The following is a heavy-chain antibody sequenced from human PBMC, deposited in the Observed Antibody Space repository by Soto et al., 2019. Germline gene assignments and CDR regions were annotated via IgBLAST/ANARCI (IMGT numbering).Heavy chain of an antibody. J-gene: IGHJ6*03. V-gene: IGHV4-4*08. CDR2: IYASGSS. CDR1: GSSIGRFY. CDR3: SRQGGEWLFGVHMDV. Sequence: QVQLQESGPGQVKPSETLSLTCSVSGSSIGRFYWSWIRQSPGKGLEWIGYIYASGSSNYNPSLKSRVNTAIGTSKNQLAPLPSSVTAPAPGIFFWSRQGGEWLFGVHMDVWGKGTTVTVSS. D-gene: IGHD3-3*01.